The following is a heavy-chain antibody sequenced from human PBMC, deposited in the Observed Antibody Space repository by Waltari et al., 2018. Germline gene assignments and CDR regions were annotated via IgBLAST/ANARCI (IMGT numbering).Heavy chain of an antibody. CDR3: ARGDYIWGSYAPFDY. CDR1: GGSISSISYY. V-gene: IGHV4-39*07. CDR2: IYYSGST. Sequence: LQLQESGPGLVKPSETLSLTCTVSGGSISSISYYWGWVRPPPGKGLEWIGSIYYSGSTYYNPSLKSRVTISVDTSKNQFSLKLSSVTAADTAVYYCARGDYIWGSYAPFDYWGQGTLVTVSS. D-gene: IGHD3-16*01. J-gene: IGHJ4*02.